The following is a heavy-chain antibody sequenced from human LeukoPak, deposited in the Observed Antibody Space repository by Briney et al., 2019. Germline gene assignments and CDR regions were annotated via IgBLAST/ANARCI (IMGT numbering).Heavy chain of an antibody. CDR1: GGSISSYY. J-gene: IGHJ5*02. CDR2: IYYSGST. D-gene: IGHD1-1*01. Sequence: PSETLSLTCTVSGGSISSYYWSWIRQPPGKGLEWIGYIYYSGSTNYNPSLKSRVTISVDTSKNQFSLKLSSVTAADTAVYYCATFRYNWNDLDLINWFDPWGQGTLVTVSS. V-gene: IGHV4-59*01. CDR3: ATFRYNWNDLDLINWFDP.